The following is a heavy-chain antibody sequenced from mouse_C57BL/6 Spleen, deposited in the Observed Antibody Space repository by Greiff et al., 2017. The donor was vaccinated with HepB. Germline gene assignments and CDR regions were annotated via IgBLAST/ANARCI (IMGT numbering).Heavy chain of an antibody. J-gene: IGHJ2*01. Sequence: LVESGAELARPGASVKLSCKASGYTFTSYGISWVKQRTGQGLEWIGEIYPRSGNTYYNEKFKGKATLTEDKSSSTAYMELRSLTSEDSAVYFCARWNGLFDYWGQGTTLTVSS. CDR1: GYTFTSYG. CDR2: IYPRSGNT. V-gene: IGHV1-81*01. CDR3: ARWNGLFDY.